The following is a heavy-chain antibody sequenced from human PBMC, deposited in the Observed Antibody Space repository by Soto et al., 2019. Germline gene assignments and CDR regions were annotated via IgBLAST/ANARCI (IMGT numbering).Heavy chain of an antibody. J-gene: IGHJ4*02. V-gene: IGHV3-11*05. CDR3: ARGGGSGYYTIDY. Sequence: GSLRLSCAASGFTFSDYYMSWIRQAPGKGLEWVSYISSSSSYTNYADSVKGRFTISRDNAKNSLYLQMNSLRAEDTAVYYCARGGGSGYYTIDYWGQGTLVTVSS. CDR2: ISSSSSYT. D-gene: IGHD3-22*01. CDR1: GFTFSDYY.